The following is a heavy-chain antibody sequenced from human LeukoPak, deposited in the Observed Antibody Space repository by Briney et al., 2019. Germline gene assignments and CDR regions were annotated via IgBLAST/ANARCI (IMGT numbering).Heavy chain of an antibody. Sequence: SLRPSCAAAGFTFDDYARHWVRQAPGKGLEWVSGISWDSGSIGYADSVKGRFTISRDNAKSSLYLQMNSLRAEDTALYYCAKDGGYCGGGSCRRCFDHWGQGTLVTVSS. CDR3: AKDGGYCGGGSCRRCFDH. CDR1: GFTFDDYA. D-gene: IGHD2-15*01. V-gene: IGHV3-9*01. CDR2: ISWDSGSI. J-gene: IGHJ5*02.